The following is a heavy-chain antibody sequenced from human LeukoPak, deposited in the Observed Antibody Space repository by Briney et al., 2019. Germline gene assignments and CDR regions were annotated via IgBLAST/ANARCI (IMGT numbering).Heavy chain of an antibody. V-gene: IGHV1-8*03. CDR1: GYTFTSYD. J-gene: IGHJ4*02. D-gene: IGHD3-22*01. CDR2: MNPNSGNI. CDR3: ARGGDSSGYPLDY. Sequence: ASVKVSCKASGYTFTSYDINWVRQATGQGLEWMGWMNPNSGNIGYAQKFQGRVTNTRNTSISTAYMELSSLRSEDTAVYYCARGGDSSGYPLDYWGQGTLVTVSS.